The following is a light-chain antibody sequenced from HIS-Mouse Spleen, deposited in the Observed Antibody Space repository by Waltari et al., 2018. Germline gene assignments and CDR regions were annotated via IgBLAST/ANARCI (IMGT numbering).Light chain of an antibody. V-gene: IGLV3-9*01. CDR2: RDS. CDR3: QVWDSSTAV. Sequence: SYELTQPLSVSVALGQTARVTFGGNNIRSKNLHWYQQTPGQAPVLVIYRDSNRPSGIPERFSGSNSGNTATLTISRAQAGDEADYYCQVWDSSTAVFGGGTKLTVL. J-gene: IGLJ3*02. CDR1: NIRSKN.